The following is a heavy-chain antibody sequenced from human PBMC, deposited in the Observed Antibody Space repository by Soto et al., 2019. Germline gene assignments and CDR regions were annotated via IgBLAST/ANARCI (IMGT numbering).Heavy chain of an antibody. CDR2: IYSGGST. CDR1: GFTVSSNY. Sequence: EVQLVESEGSLIQPGGSLRLSCAASGFTVSSNYMSWVRQAPGKGLEWVSVIYSGGSTYYADSVKGRFTISRDNSKNTLYLQMNSLRAEDTAVYYCARDRVESGYPEYFQHWGQGTLVTVSS. V-gene: IGHV3-53*01. D-gene: IGHD3-22*01. J-gene: IGHJ1*01. CDR3: ARDRVESGYPEYFQH.